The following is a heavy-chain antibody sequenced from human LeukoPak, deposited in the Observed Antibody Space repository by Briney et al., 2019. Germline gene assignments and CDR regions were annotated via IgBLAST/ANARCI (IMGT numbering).Heavy chain of an antibody. V-gene: IGHV4-39*07. CDR1: GGSISSSSYY. CDR2: IYYSGST. J-gene: IGHJ5*02. D-gene: IGHD1-26*01. CDR3: ARDRLQQVGPRGWFDP. Sequence: PSETLSLTCTVSGGSISSSSYYWGWIRQPPGKGLEWIGSIYYSGSTYYNPSLKSRVTISVDTSKNQFSLKLSSVTAADTAVYYCARDRLQQVGPRGWFDPWGQGTLVTVSS.